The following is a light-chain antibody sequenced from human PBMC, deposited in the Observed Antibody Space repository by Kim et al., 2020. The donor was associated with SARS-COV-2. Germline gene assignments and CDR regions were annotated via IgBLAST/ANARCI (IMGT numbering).Light chain of an antibody. V-gene: IGKV1-17*01. Sequence: ASVGDRVTITCRASQDIRNDLGWYQQNTGRAPKRLSYGASSLQSGVPSRFSGSGSGTEFTLTISSVQPEDFATYFCLQHSTYPITCGQGTRLEIK. J-gene: IGKJ5*01. CDR1: QDIRND. CDR3: LQHSTYPIT. CDR2: GAS.